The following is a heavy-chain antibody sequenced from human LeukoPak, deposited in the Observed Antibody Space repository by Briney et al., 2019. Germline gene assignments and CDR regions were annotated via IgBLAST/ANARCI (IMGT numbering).Heavy chain of an antibody. J-gene: IGHJ3*02. V-gene: IGHV3-33*01. CDR2: IWYDGSNK. D-gene: IGHD6-19*01. CDR3: ARDPLTGIAVAVGDAFDI. CDR1: GFTFSSYG. Sequence: GGSLRLSCAASGFTFSSYGMHWVRQAPGKGLEWVAVIWYDGSNKYYADSVKGRFTISRDNSKNTLYLQMNSLSAEDTAVYYCARDPLTGIAVAVGDAFDIWGQGTMVTVSS.